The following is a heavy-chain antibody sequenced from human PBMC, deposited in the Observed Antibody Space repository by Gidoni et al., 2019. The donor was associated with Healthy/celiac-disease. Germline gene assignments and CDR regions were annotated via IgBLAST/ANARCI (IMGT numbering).Heavy chain of an antibody. J-gene: IGHJ6*03. D-gene: IGHD1-20*01. CDR2: IYYSGST. Sequence: QLQLQESGPGLVKPSETLSLTCTVSGGSIRSSSYYWGWIRQPPGKGLEWIVSIYYSGSTYYNPSLKSRVTISVDTPKNQFSLKLSSVTAADTAVYYCARIGPGITGYSPYYYYMDVWGKGTTVTVSS. CDR3: ARIGPGITGYSPYYYYMDV. CDR1: GGSIRSSSYY. V-gene: IGHV4-39*01.